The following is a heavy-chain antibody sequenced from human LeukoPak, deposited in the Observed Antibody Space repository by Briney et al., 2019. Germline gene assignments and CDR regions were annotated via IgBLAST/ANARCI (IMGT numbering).Heavy chain of an antibody. Sequence: SETLSLTCTVSGGSISTSNYYWSWIRQPPGKGLEWIGYIYYSGSTNYNPSLKSRVTISVDTSKNQFSLKLSSVTAADTAVYYCARDGLGYCSGGSCYSQFRNWFDPWGQGTLVTVSS. D-gene: IGHD2-15*01. J-gene: IGHJ5*02. CDR2: IYYSGST. CDR1: GGSISTSNYY. V-gene: IGHV4-61*01. CDR3: ARDGLGYCSGGSCYSQFRNWFDP.